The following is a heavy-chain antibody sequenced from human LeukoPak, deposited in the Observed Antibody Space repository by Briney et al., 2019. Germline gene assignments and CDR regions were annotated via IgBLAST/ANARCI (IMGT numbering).Heavy chain of an antibody. V-gene: IGHV4-34*01. D-gene: IGHD5-12*01. Sequence: SETLSLTCAVYGGSFSGYYWSWIRQPPGKGLEWIGEINHSGSTNYNPSLKSRVTISVDTSKNQFSLKLSSVTAADTAVYYCAGDTHSGYDARWFDPWGQGTLVTVSS. CDR1: GGSFSGYY. CDR2: INHSGST. CDR3: AGDTHSGYDARWFDP. J-gene: IGHJ5*02.